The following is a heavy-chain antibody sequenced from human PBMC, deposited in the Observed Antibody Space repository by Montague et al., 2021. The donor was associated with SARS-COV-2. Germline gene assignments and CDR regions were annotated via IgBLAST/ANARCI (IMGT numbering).Heavy chain of an antibody. CDR1: DGSISSPNW. V-gene: IGHV4-4*02. J-gene: IGHJ6*02. D-gene: IGHD3-10*01. CDR3: AREGTYHYGMDV. CDR2: IYYTGNT. Sequence: SETRSLTCAVSDGSISSPNWWNWVRQPPGKGLEWIGEIYYTGNTNYNPSLKSRVTIFIDKSKNHFSLQLGSVTAADTAVYYCAREGTYHYGMDVWGQGTTVAVSS.